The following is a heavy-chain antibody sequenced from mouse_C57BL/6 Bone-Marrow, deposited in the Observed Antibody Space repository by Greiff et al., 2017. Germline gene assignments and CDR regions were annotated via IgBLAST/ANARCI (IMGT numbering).Heavy chain of an antibody. V-gene: IGHV5-17*01. Sequence: EVNVVESGGGLVKPGGSLKLSCAASGFTFSGYGMHWVRQAPGKGLEWVAYISSGSSTIYYADTVKGRFTISRDNAKNTLFLQMTSLRSEDTAMYYCAGGILLRGYFDDWGTGTTVTVSS. CDR1: GFTFSGYG. CDR3: AGGILLRGYFDD. J-gene: IGHJ1*03. D-gene: IGHD1-1*01. CDR2: ISSGSSTI.